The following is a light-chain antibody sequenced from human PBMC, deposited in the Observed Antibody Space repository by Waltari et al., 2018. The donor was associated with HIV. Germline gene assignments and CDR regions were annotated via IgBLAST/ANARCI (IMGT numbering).Light chain of an antibody. CDR2: END. Sequence: QSVFTQPPSVSAAPGQKVTISCSGSSSNIGSHYVSWYHQLPGTAPKLLIYENDKRPSGIPARFSGSKSDTSATLVITGLQTGDEADYYCGTWDSSLSGALFGGGTKVTVL. V-gene: IGLV1-51*02. J-gene: IGLJ3*02. CDR3: GTWDSSLSGAL. CDR1: SSNIGSHY.